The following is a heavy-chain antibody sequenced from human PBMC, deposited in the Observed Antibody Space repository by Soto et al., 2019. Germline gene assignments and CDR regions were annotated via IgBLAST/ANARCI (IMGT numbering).Heavy chain of an antibody. CDR2: ISYDGRNQ. CDR1: GFDLSNYG. J-gene: IGHJ6*02. D-gene: IGHD2-15*01. V-gene: IGHV3-30*03. CDR3: ARDQRAGSCSGGSCHYYYGMDV. Sequence: QVQLVESGGGAVQPGRSLGLSCVASGFDLSNYGLHWVRQAPGKGLEWLAVISYDGRNQYYADSVKGRFTISRDNYRNTLYVQMDSLRAEDTAVYYWARDQRAGSCSGGSCHYYYGMDVWGQGTTVTVSS.